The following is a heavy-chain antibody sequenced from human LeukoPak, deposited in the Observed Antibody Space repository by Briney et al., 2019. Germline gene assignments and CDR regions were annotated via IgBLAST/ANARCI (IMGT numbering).Heavy chain of an antibody. Sequence: GGSLRLSCAASGFTVSSNYMSWVRQAPGKGLEWVSVIYSGGSTYYADSVKGRFTISRDNSKNTLYLQMHSLRAEDTAVYYCARAREYYDILTGYYGPGYFDLWGRGTLVTVSS. D-gene: IGHD3-9*01. CDR2: IYSGGST. CDR3: ARAREYYDILTGYYGPGYFDL. J-gene: IGHJ2*01. V-gene: IGHV3-53*01. CDR1: GFTVSSNY.